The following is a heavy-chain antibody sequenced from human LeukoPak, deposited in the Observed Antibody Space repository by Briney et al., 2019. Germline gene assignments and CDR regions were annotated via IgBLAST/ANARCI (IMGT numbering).Heavy chain of an antibody. Sequence: PGGSLRLSCAASGFTFSSYVMSWVRQAPGKGLEWVSAISGGSGSSTYYGDSVKGRFTISRDDSKNTLYLQMNSLRAEDTAVYYCARRGAAGTYYFDYWGQGTLVTVSS. CDR1: GFTFSSYV. CDR3: ARRGAAGTYYFDY. D-gene: IGHD6-13*01. CDR2: ISGGSGSST. V-gene: IGHV3-23*01. J-gene: IGHJ4*02.